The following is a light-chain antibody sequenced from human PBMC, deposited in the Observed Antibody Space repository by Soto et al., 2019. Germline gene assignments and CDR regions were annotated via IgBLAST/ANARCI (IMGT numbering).Light chain of an antibody. Sequence: EIVMTQSPVTLSVSPGERATLSCRASQRVSSNVAWYQQKPGQAPRLLIYGASTRATGIPDRFSGSGSGTNFTLTISRLEPEDSAVYYCQQYGSSLRWTFGQGSKVDIK. CDR1: QRVSSN. V-gene: IGKV3-20*01. CDR3: QQYGSSLRWT. J-gene: IGKJ1*01. CDR2: GAS.